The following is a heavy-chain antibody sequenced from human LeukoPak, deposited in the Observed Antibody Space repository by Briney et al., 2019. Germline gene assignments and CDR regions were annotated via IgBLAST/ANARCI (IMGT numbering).Heavy chain of an antibody. CDR2: IWYDGSNK. D-gene: IGHD3-10*01. J-gene: IGHJ6*02. CDR1: GFTFSSYA. CDR3: ARGVGNYYYYMDV. Sequence: GGSLRLSCAASGFTFSSYAMHWVRQAPGKGLEWVAVIWYDGSNKYYADSVKGRFTISRDNSKNTVDLQMNSLRAEDTAVYYCARGVGNYYYYMDVWGQGTTVTVSS. V-gene: IGHV3-33*08.